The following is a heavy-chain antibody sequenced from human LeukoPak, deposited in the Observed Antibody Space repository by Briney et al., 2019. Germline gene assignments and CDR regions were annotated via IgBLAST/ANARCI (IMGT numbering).Heavy chain of an antibody. CDR1: GYTFTGNY. CDR2: INPNSGGT. V-gene: IGHV1-2*02. CDR3: ARGREFYDSSGSDAFDI. J-gene: IGHJ3*02. Sequence: ASVKVSCKASGYTFTGNYMHWVRQAPGQGLEWMGWINPNSGGTNYAQKFQGRVTMTRDTSISTAYMELSRLRSDDTAVYYCARGREFYDSSGSDAFDIWGQGTMVTVSS. D-gene: IGHD3-22*01.